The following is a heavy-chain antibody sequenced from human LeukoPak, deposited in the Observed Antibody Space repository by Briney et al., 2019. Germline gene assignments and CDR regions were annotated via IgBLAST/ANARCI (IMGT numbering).Heavy chain of an antibody. J-gene: IGHJ6*02. V-gene: IGHV5-51*01. CDR2: IYPGDSDT. Sequence: GESLKISCKASGYSFTIYWIGWVRQLPGKGLEWMGIIYPGDSDTRYSPSFQGQVSISADKSITTAYLEWSSLKASDTAMYYCARGLPGRVDATTTYYGMDVWGQGTTVTVSS. CDR3: ARGLPGRVDATTTYYGMDV. D-gene: IGHD2-15*01. CDR1: GYSFTIYW.